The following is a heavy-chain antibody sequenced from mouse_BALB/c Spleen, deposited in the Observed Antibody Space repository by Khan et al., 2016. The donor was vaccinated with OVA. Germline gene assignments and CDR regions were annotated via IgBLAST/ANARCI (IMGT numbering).Heavy chain of an antibody. CDR1: AYTFTSYW. D-gene: IGHD2-4*01. CDR2: INPTNGLT. CDR3: ARATMIYWYFDV. Sequence: QVQLQQPGAELVKPGTSVKLSCKASAYTFTSYWMHWVKQRPGQGLEWIGEINPTNGLTNYNEKFKTKATLTVDTSSSTAYIQLSSLTSEDSAVFYCARATMIYWYFDVWGAGTTVTVSS. J-gene: IGHJ1*01. V-gene: IGHV1S81*02.